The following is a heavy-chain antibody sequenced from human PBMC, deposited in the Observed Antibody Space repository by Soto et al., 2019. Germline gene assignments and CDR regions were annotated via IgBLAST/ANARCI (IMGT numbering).Heavy chain of an antibody. J-gene: IGHJ6*02. Sequence: QVQLQESGPGLVKPSETLSLTCTVSGGSITNYYCSWFWQPPGKGLEWIGYINYDGYSAYNLSLKRRVTLSMDASKTQFSLMLESVPATDTAVYYCARHGFGPLHGLVDVWGPGTTVIVSS. V-gene: IGHV4-59*08. D-gene: IGHD3-10*01. CDR2: INYDGYS. CDR1: GGSITNYY. CDR3: ARHGFGPLHGLVDV.